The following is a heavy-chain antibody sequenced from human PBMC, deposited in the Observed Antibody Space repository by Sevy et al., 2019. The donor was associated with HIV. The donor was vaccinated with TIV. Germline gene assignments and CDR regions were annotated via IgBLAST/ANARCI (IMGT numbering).Heavy chain of an antibody. D-gene: IGHD3-22*01. CDR1: GGSISSGSYY. CDR2: IYTSGST. V-gene: IGHV4-61*02. CDR3: ARDGGSSGYYGELDY. J-gene: IGHJ4*02. Sequence: SETLSLTCTVSGGSISSGSYYWSWIRQPAGKGLEWIGRIYTSGSTNYNPSLKSRVTISVDTSKNQFSLKLGSVTAADTAVYYCARDGGSSGYYGELDYWGQGTLVTVSS.